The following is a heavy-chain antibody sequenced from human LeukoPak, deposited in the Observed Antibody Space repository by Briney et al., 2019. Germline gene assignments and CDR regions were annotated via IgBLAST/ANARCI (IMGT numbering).Heavy chain of an antibody. CDR1: GFTFGSYS. CDR2: ITSGSSPI. CDR3: ARRAYDDDSFDY. D-gene: IGHD4-17*01. J-gene: IGHJ4*02. V-gene: IGHV3-48*02. Sequence: GGSLRLSCAASGFTFGSYSMNWVRQAPGKGLEWVSYITSGSSPIYYADSVKGRFTISRDNAKNSLYLQMNSLRDEDTAVYYCARRAYDDDSFDYWGQGTLVTVSS.